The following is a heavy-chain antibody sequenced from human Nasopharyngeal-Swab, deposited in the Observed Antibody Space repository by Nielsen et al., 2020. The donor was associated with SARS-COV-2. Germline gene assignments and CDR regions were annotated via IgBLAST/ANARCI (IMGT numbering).Heavy chain of an antibody. Sequence: SVNVSCKASVCTFSSYAISWVRQAPGQGLEWMGRIIPILGIANYAQKFQGRVTITADKSTSTAYMELSSLRSEDTAVYYCARLAAALRGWGMDVWGQGTTVTVSS. CDR1: VCTFSSYA. V-gene: IGHV1-69*04. J-gene: IGHJ6*02. CDR3: ARLAAALRGWGMDV. CDR2: IIPILGIA. D-gene: IGHD6-13*01.